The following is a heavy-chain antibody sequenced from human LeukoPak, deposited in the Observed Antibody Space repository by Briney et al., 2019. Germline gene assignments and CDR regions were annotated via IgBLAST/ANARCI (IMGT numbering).Heavy chain of an antibody. D-gene: IGHD6-19*01. J-gene: IGHJ3*02. CDR2: IVVGSGNT. CDR1: GFTFTSSA. Sequence: GTSVKVSCKASGFTFTSSAMQWVRQARGQRLEWIGWIVVGSGNTNYAQEFQERVTITRDMSTSTAYMELSSLRSEDTAVYYCAAAGYSSGWYSVLAFDIWGQGTMVTVSS. V-gene: IGHV1-58*02. CDR3: AAAGYSSGWYSVLAFDI.